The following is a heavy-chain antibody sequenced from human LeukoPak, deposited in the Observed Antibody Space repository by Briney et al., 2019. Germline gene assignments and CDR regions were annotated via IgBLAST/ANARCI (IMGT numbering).Heavy chain of an antibody. V-gene: IGHV1-24*01. Sequence: GASVKVSCKVSGYTLINLSMHWVRQAPGKGLEWMGSSDPHQTNYARNFQGRLTMTEDTSADTAYMELSSLRSEDTAVYYCASILNGYGLDVWGKGTTVTVSS. CDR2: SDPHQT. CDR3: ASILNGYGLDV. J-gene: IGHJ6*04. D-gene: IGHD2-8*01. CDR1: GYTLINLS.